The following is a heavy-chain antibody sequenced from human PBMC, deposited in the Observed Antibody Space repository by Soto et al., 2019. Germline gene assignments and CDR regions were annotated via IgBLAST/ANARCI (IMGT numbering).Heavy chain of an antibody. CDR2: IYYSGST. Sequence: PSETLSLTCTVSGGSISSSSYYWGWIRQPPGKGLEWIGSIYYSGSTYYNPSLKSRVTISVDTSKNQFSLKLSSVTAADTAVYYCAVDIVATIVPGYWGQGTLVT. J-gene: IGHJ4*02. CDR3: AVDIVATIVPGY. CDR1: GGSISSSSYY. D-gene: IGHD5-12*01. V-gene: IGHV4-39*01.